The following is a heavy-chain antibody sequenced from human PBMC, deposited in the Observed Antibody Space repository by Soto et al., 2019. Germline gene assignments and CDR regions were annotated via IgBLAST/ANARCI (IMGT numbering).Heavy chain of an antibody. CDR2: ISMDGSDK. D-gene: IGHD6-6*01. CDR3: AKGSEAAHQELDY. CDR1: GFTFSTYG. V-gene: IGHV3-30*18. J-gene: IGHJ4*02. Sequence: QVQLVESGGGVVQPGRSLRLSCAASGFTFSTYGMHWVRQAPGEGPEWVAAISMDGSDKYYAGSVKGRFTISRDNSKNTLYLQMSSLRDDDTAVYYCAKGSEAAHQELDYWGQGTLVTVSS.